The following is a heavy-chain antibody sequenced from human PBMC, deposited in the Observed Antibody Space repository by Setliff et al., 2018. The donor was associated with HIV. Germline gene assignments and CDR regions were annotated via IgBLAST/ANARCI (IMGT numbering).Heavy chain of an antibody. J-gene: IGHJ4*02. CDR3: ARNRVPGSL. V-gene: IGHV4-59*01. CDR2: IYYTGST. Sequence: SETLSLTCTVSGGSMSSYYWSWIRQPPGKGLEWIGSIYYTGSTDYNPSLMSRVTISLDTPKNQFSLKLNSVIAADTAVYYCARNRVPGSLWGQGTLVTVSS. D-gene: IGHD3-10*01. CDR1: GGSMSSYY.